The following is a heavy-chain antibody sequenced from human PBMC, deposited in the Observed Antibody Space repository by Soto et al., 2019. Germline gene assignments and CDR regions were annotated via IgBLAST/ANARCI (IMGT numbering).Heavy chain of an antibody. Sequence: EVQLLESGGGLVQPGGSLRLSCAASGFTFNTYAMSWVRQAPGEGLKWVSTIGRRGDTYYADYVKGAFTISSDDSKNTLYLQRLNLRAEDTAVYYSAKDLEFSHGFFRHWGQGILVTVSS. CDR1: GFTFNTYA. D-gene: IGHD3-10*01. CDR3: AKDLEFSHGFFRH. V-gene: IGHV3-23*01. CDR2: IGRRGDT. J-gene: IGHJ4*02.